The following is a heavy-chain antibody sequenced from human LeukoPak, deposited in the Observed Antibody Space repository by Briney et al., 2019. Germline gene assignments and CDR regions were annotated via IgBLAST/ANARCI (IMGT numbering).Heavy chain of an antibody. D-gene: IGHD5-24*01. CDR3: ARGTREDDYKPGDYSYYYMDV. J-gene: IGHJ6*03. CDR1: GGSISSSSYY. CDR2: IYYSGST. V-gene: IGHV4-39*06. Sequence: PSETLSLTCTVSGGSISSSSYYWGWIRQPPGKGLEWIGSIYYSGSTYYNPSLKSRVTISLDTSKNQFTLNLNSVTAADSAVYFCARGTREDDYKPGDYSYYYMDVWGKGTTVTVSS.